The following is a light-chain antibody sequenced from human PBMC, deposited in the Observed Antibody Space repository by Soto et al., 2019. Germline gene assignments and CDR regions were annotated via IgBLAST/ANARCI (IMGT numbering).Light chain of an antibody. V-gene: IGKV3-20*01. CDR1: QSVSNKY. Sequence: SVGSQSPGTLSLCPGHWATLSYRSSQSVSNKYLAWYQQKPGQAPRLLIYCASSRGTGIPDRFSGSGSGTGFTLTISRLQPEDFAVYYCQQYSSSPGTFGQGTKVDIK. CDR3: QQYSSSPGT. J-gene: IGKJ1*01. CDR2: CAS.